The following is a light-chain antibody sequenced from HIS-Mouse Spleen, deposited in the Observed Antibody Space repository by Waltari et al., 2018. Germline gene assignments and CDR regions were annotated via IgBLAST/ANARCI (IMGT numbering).Light chain of an antibody. J-gene: IGLJ3*02. CDR3: SSYTSSSTRV. CDR2: DVS. Sequence: QSALTQPASVSGSPGQSITISCTGTSSDVGGYNYVPWYQQHPGKAPKLMIYDVSNRPSGVSNCFSGSKSGNTASLTILWLQAEDEADYYCSSYTSSSTRVFGGGTKLTVL. CDR1: SSDVGGYNY. V-gene: IGLV2-14*03.